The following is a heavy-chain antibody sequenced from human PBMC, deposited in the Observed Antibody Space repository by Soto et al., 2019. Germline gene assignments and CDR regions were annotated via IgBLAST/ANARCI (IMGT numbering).Heavy chain of an antibody. J-gene: IGHJ6*02. D-gene: IGHD3-3*01. Sequence: TLSLTCPVSGGSIGRGGYYGSWIRQHPGKGLEWIGYIHYSGSTYYNPSLKSRVTISVDTSKKQFSLKLTSVTAADTAVYYCERDGVVTPFYNGVDVWGQGTKVTVYS. CDR3: ERDGVVTPFYNGVDV. CDR2: IHYSGST. V-gene: IGHV4-31*03. CDR1: GGSIGRGGYY.